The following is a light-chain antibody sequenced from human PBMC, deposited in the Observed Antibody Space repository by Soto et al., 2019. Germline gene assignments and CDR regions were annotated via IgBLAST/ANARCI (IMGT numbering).Light chain of an antibody. V-gene: IGKV1-13*02. Sequence: AIQVTQSPCSLSASVGDRVTITCRASQDIRGALAWYQQKPGKAPKLLIYDVSTLESGVPSRFSGSGSGTEFTLTISSLQPEDFGTYYCQQFNSYPITFGHGTRLEIK. CDR2: DVS. CDR3: QQFNSYPIT. J-gene: IGKJ5*01. CDR1: QDIRGA.